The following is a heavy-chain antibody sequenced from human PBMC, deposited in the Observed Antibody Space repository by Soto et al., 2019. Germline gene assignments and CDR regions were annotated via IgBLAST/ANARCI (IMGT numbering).Heavy chain of an antibody. V-gene: IGHV3-30-3*01. Sequence: QVQLVESGGGVVQPGRSLRLSCAASGFTFSSYAMHWVRQAPGKGLEWVAVISDGGTNKYYADSVKGRVSISRDNSKNTLYLQMNSLRPEDTAVYYCARGLVVVVNRDWFDPWGQGTLVIVSS. CDR1: GFTFSSYA. CDR2: ISDGGTNK. D-gene: IGHD3-22*01. CDR3: ARGLVVVVNRDWFDP. J-gene: IGHJ5*02.